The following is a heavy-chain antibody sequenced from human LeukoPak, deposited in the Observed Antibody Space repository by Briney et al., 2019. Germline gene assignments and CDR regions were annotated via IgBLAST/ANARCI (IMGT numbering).Heavy chain of an antibody. V-gene: IGHV3-30*02. CDR3: AKDSDGPPYYCSGSQPPTYYYYYGMDV. D-gene: IGHD3-10*01. J-gene: IGHJ6*02. CDR2: IRYDGSNK. Sequence: GGSLRLSCAASGFTFSSYGMHWVRQAPGKGLEWVAFIRYDGSNKYYADSVKGRFTISRDNSKNTLYLQMNSLRAEDTAVYYCAKDSDGPPYYCSGSQPPTYYYYYGMDVWGQGTTVTVSS. CDR1: GFTFSSYG.